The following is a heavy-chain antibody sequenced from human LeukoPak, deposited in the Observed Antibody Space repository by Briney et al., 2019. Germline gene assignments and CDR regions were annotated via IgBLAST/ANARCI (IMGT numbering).Heavy chain of an antibody. CDR3: VRESRSGTSY. Sequence: PRGSLRLSCAASGFTFSNYWMSWVRQAPGKGLEWVANIRQDGSEKQYVDSVKGRFTISRDNAKNSLYLQMNSLRAEDMAVFFCVRESRSGTSYWGQGTLVTVSS. CDR1: GFTFSNYW. V-gene: IGHV3-7*01. D-gene: IGHD3-10*01. J-gene: IGHJ4*02. CDR2: IRQDGSEK.